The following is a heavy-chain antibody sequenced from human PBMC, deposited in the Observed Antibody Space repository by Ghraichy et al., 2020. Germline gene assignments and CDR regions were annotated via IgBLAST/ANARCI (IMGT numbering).Heavy chain of an antibody. CDR3: AKVSFYYDSSEGIDAFDI. D-gene: IGHD3-22*01. V-gene: IGHV3-23*01. J-gene: IGHJ3*02. Sequence: GGSLRLSCAASGFTFSSYSMSWVRQAPGKGLEWVSAISGSGGSTYYADSVKGRFTISRDNSKNTLYLQMNSLRAEDTAVYYCAKVSFYYDSSEGIDAFDIWGQGTMVTVSS. CDR2: ISGSGGST. CDR1: GFTFSSYS.